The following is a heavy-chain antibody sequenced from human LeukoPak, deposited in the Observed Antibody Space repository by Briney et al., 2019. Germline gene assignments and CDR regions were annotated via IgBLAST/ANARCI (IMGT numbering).Heavy chain of an antibody. D-gene: IGHD5-18*01. CDR3: ARVSLRGYDGDY. CDR2: INPKSGGT. J-gene: IGHJ4*02. V-gene: IGHV1-2*02. Sequence: ASVKVSCKASGYSFNDYYIYWVRQAPGQGLEWMGGINPKSGGTKYAQNFQGRVTMTRDTSISTAHMELSRLRSDDMAVYYCARVSLRGYDGDYWGQGTLVTVSP. CDR1: GYSFNDYY.